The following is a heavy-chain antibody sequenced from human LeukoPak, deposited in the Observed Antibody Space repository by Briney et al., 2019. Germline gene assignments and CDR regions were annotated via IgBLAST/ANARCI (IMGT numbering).Heavy chain of an antibody. D-gene: IGHD3-10*01. J-gene: IGHJ6*03. Sequence: GGSLRLSCAASGFAFRNYYMDWIRQAPGKGLEWVAYISNSGTIIYYAESVKGRFTISRDNAKNSLYLQMNSLRAEDTAVYYCAREESSFYYGSGRRYYYYYMDVWGKGTTVTVSS. CDR2: ISNSGTII. CDR1: GFAFRNYY. V-gene: IGHV3-11*04. CDR3: AREESSFYYGSGRRYYYYYMDV.